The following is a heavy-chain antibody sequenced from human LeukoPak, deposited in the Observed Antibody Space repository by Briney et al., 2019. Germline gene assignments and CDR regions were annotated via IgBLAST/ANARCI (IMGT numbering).Heavy chain of an antibody. J-gene: IGHJ4*02. CDR2: INPSGGST. Sequence: ASVKVSCKASGYTFTSYYMHWVRQAPGQGLEWMGIINPSGGSTSYAQKFQGRVTMTRDTSTSTVYMELNSLRSEDTAVYYCARDGDLRDYYDSSGHYYFDYWGQGTLVTVSS. CDR3: ARDGDLRDYYDSSGHYYFDY. V-gene: IGHV1-46*01. CDR1: GYTFTSYY. D-gene: IGHD3-22*01.